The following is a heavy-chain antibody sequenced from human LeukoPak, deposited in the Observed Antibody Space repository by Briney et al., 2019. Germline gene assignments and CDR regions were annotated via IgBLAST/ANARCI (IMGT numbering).Heavy chain of an antibody. J-gene: IGHJ4*02. V-gene: IGHV4-39*07. CDR2: IYYSGST. CDR1: GGSISSSSYY. D-gene: IGHD2-8*02. CDR3: ARDPGGSGALDY. Sequence: SETLSLTCTVSGGSISSSSYYWGWIRQPPGKGLEWIGSIYYSGSTYYNPSLKSRVTISVDTSKNQFSLKLSSVTAADTAAYYCARDPGGSGALDYWGQGTLVAVSA.